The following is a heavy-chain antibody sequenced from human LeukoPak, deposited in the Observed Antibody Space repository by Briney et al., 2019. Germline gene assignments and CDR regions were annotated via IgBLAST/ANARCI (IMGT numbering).Heavy chain of an antibody. CDR1: GFSLSRYW. CDR3: ARDLDYYATDL. V-gene: IGHV3-7*01. J-gene: IGHJ5*02. D-gene: IGHD3/OR15-3a*01. Sequence: GGSLRLSCAASGFSLSRYWMSWVRQAPGKGLEWVANIGKDGSGNHYVDSVEGRFTISRDNAKNSLYLQMNSLRADDTAVYYCARDLDYYATDLWGQGTLVTVSS. CDR2: IGKDGSGN.